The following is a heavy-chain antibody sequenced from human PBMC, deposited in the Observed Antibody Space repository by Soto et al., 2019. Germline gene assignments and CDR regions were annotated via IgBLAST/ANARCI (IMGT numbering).Heavy chain of an antibody. D-gene: IGHD6-19*01. CDR1: GGSFSGYY. CDR3: ARGYSSAYVRYFQH. Sequence: SETLSLTCAVYGGSFSGYYWSWIRQPPGKGLEWIGEINHSGSTNYNPSLKSRVTISVDTSKNQFSLKLSSVTAADTAVYYCARGYSSAYVRYFQHWGQSTLVTVSS. J-gene: IGHJ1*01. V-gene: IGHV4-34*01. CDR2: INHSGST.